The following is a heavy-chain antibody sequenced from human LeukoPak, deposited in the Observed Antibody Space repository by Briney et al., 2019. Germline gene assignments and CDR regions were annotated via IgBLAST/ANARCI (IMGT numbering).Heavy chain of an antibody. J-gene: IGHJ6*02. V-gene: IGHV1-69*04. CDR1: GGTFSSYA. CDR3: ARAPLAMVRGVGYYYYGMDV. CDR2: IIPILGIA. D-gene: IGHD3-10*01. Sequence: ASMKVSCKASGGTFSSYAISWVRQAPGQGLEWMGRIIPILGIANYAQKFQGRVTITADKSTSTAYMELSSLRSEDTAVYYCARAPLAMVRGVGYYYYGMDVWGQGTTVTVSS.